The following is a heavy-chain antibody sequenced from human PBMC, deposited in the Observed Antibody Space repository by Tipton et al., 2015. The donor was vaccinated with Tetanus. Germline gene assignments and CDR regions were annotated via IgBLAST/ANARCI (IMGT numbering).Heavy chain of an antibody. V-gene: IGHV5-51*01. J-gene: IGHJ4*02. Sequence: QLVQSGPEVKKPGESLKISCQGSGYNFNLYWIAWVRQMPGKGLEYMGIIYPGDSDTRYSPSFQGLVTISVDKSINTTYLRWTSLKASDSAMYYCARQKGYWGQGTLVTVSS. CDR2: IYPGDSDT. CDR3: ARQKGY. CDR1: GYNFNLYW.